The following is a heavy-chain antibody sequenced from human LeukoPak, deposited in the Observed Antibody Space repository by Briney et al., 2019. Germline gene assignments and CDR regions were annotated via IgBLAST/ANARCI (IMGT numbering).Heavy chain of an antibody. D-gene: IGHD6-19*01. V-gene: IGHV4-59*01. J-gene: IGHJ3*02. CDR2: IYYSGST. CDR3: ARSACSGCPNDAFDI. Sequence: SETLSLTSTVSGGSISSYYWSWIRQPPGKGLEWIGYIYYSGSTNYNPSLKSRVTISVDTSKNQFSLKLSSVTAADTAVYYCARSACSGCPNDAFDIWGQGTMVTVSS. CDR1: GGSISSYY.